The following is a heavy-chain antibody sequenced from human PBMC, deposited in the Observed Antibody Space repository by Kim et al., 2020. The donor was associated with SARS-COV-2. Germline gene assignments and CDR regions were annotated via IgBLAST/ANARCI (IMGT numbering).Heavy chain of an antibody. Sequence: GGSLRLSCAASGFTFSTSGMHWVRQAPGKGLEWVAVISYHGSNKYYADSVKGRLTISRDNSKNTLYMQMNSLKAEYKAMYYCAKDGGIGGGYCGNTRCYLAAFDIWGKGTMVTVSS. D-gene: IGHD2-2*01. J-gene: IGHJ3*02. CDR1: GFTFSTSG. CDR2: ISYHGSNK. V-gene: IGHV3-30*18. CDR3: AKDGGIGGGYCGNTRCYLAAFDI.